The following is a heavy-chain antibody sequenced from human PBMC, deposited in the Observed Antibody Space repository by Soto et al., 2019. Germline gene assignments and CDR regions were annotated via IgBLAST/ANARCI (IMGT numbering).Heavy chain of an antibody. CDR1: GFTFSSYA. D-gene: IGHD3-9*01. Sequence: GGSLRLSCAASGFTFSSYAMNWVRQAPGKGLEWVSAISGSGGFTYSADSVKGRFTISRDNSKNTLYLQMNSLRAEDTAVYYCAKPHLRDSVYFDYWGQGTLVTVSS. V-gene: IGHV3-23*01. J-gene: IGHJ4*02. CDR3: AKPHLRDSVYFDY. CDR2: ISGSGGFT.